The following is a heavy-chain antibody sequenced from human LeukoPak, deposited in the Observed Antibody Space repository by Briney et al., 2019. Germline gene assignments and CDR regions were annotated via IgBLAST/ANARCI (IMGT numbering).Heavy chain of an antibody. D-gene: IGHD3-3*01. CDR1: GGSISNSNYY. J-gene: IGHJ4*02. Sequence: SETLSLTCSVSGGSISNSNYYWSWIRLPPGKGMEWIGTIYYSGSTNYNPSLKSRLTISVHTSKNQFSMKLRSVTAADTAAYYCARDVDFWSGLNDYWGQGTLVTVSS. V-gene: IGHV4-39*02. CDR2: IYYSGST. CDR3: ARDVDFWSGLNDY.